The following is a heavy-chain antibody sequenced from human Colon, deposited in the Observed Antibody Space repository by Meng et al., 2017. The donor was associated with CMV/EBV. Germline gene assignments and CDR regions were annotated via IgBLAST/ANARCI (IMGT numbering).Heavy chain of an antibody. J-gene: IGHJ4*02. Sequence: GGSLRLSCTGSGFTFGSYILAGVRQAPGKGLEWIGVIRSKRLGETTNYAASVKGRFTISRDDSQGIVHLQMNNLRSEDTGVYYCGGDSGSGYSDFWGQGTLVTVSS. CDR3: GGDSGSGYSDF. D-gene: IGHD1-26*01. CDR1: GFTFGSYI. CDR2: IRSKRLGETT. V-gene: IGHV3-49*04.